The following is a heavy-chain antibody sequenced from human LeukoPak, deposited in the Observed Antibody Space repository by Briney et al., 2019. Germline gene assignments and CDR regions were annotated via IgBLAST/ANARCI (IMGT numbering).Heavy chain of an antibody. D-gene: IGHD4-17*01. CDR2: VKSKTDGGTT. J-gene: IGHJ3*02. CDR1: GFTFSNAW. CDR3: TTGDYGAFEI. V-gene: IGHV3-15*01. Sequence: GGSLRLSCSASGFTFSNAWMNWVRQAPGKGLEWVGRVKSKTDGGTTEFAAPVTGRFTISRDDSKKTLYLQINSLKAEDTAMYYCTTGDYGAFEIWGQGTTVTVSS.